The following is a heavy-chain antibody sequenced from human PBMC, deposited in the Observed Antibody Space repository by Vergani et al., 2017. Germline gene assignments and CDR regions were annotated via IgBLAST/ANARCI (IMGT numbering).Heavy chain of an antibody. CDR1: GFAFSRYA. Sequence: EVQLLESGGGLVQPGGSLRLSCVASGFAFSRYAMSWVRQAPGKGLEWVSGLTASGSGISYADSVRGRFTISRDNSKNTLFLQMDSLRAEDTAVYYCAKSGWLQHFGAHYFDSWGQGILVTVSS. CDR2: LTASGSGI. CDR3: AKSGWLQHFGAHYFDS. J-gene: IGHJ4*02. V-gene: IGHV3-23*01. D-gene: IGHD5-24*01.